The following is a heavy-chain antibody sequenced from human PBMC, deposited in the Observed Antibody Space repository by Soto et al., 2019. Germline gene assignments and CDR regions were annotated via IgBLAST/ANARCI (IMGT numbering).Heavy chain of an antibody. V-gene: IGHV3-30*18. D-gene: IGHD1-26*01. J-gene: IGHJ4*02. CDR2: MSYDGSNE. Sequence: QVQLVESGGGVVQPGRSLRLSCAASGLTFSHYAMQWVRQAPGKGLEWVAIMSYDGSNEYYADSVKGRFTISRDNSKNTLYLQMNSLRAEDTAVYYCAKDGSHNFDYWGQGTLVTVSS. CDR3: AKDGSHNFDY. CDR1: GLTFSHYA.